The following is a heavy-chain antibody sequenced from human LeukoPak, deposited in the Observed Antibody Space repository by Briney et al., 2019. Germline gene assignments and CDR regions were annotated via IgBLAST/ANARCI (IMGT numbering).Heavy chain of an antibody. D-gene: IGHD3-16*01. J-gene: IGHJ4*02. Sequence: GPSVKVSCKASGCIFSSYAFSWVRPPPARGREWMGVIHPIFGTANYAQKFQGRITITADKSTSTAYMELISLRSEDTAVYYCARGRSGGEPVYYFDYWGQGTLVTVSS. V-gene: IGHV1-69*06. CDR3: ARGRSGGEPVYYFDY. CDR1: GCIFSSYA. CDR2: IHPIFGTA.